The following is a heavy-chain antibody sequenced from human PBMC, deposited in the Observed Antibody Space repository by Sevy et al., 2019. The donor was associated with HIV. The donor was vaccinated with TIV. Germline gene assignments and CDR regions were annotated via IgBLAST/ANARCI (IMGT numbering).Heavy chain of an antibody. CDR2: IYYSGST. D-gene: IGHD3-22*01. CDR3: PRAPMYYYDSSGYYWVAASFQH. V-gene: IGHV4-59*01. Sequence: SETLSLTCTVSGGSISSYYWSWIRQPPGKGLEWIGYIYYSGSTNYNPSLKSRVTISVDTSKNQFSLKLSSVTAADTAVYYCPRAPMYYYDSSGYYWVAASFQHWGQGTLVTVSS. J-gene: IGHJ1*01. CDR1: GGSISSYY.